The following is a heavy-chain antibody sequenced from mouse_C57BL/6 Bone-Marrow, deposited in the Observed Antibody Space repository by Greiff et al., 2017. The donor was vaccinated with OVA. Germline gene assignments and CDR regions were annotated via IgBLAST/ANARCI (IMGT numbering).Heavy chain of an antibody. J-gene: IGHJ4*01. V-gene: IGHV5-6*02. Sequence: SGGDLVKPGGSLKLSCAASGFTFSSYGMSWVRQTPDKRLEWVATISSGGSYTYYPDSVKGRFTISRDNAKNTLYLQMSSLKSEDTAMYYCARRSLRRRGFYYAMDYWGQGTSDTVSS. CDR2: ISSGGSYT. CDR1: GFTFSSYG. CDR3: ARRSLRRRGFYYAMDY. D-gene: IGHD2-12*01.